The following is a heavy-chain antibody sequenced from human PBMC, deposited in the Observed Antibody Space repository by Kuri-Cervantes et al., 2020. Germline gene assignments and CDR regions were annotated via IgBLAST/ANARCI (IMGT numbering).Heavy chain of an antibody. CDR2: INSDGSST. CDR3: AKYGRWTNYYMDV. J-gene: IGHJ6*03. D-gene: IGHD6-6*01. CDR1: GFTFSSYW. V-gene: IGHV3-74*01. Sequence: LSLTCAASGFTFSSYWMHWVRQAPGKGLVWVSRINSDGSSTSYADSVKGRFTISRDNSKNTFYLHMNSLRAEDTAVYYCAKYGRWTNYYMDVWGKGTTVTVSS.